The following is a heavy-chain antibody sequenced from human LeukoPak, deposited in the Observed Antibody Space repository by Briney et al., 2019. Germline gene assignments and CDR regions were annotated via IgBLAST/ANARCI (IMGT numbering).Heavy chain of an antibody. V-gene: IGHV3-7*01. D-gene: IGHD5-24*01. CDR3: ARGRDGYNLVDAFDI. CDR2: IEEDGSET. Sequence: GGSLRLSCAASGFTFSSNWMTWVRQAPGKGLEWVANIEEDGSETYYVDSVKGRFTISRDNAKNSLYLQMNSLRAEDTAVYYCARGRDGYNLVDAFDIWGQGIMVTVSS. J-gene: IGHJ3*02. CDR1: GFTFSSNW.